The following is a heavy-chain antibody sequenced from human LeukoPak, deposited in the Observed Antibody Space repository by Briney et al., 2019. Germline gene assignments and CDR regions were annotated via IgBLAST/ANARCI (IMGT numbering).Heavy chain of an antibody. CDR3: ARDPADYYYYMDV. D-gene: IGHD6-25*01. CDR1: GGSISSGGYY. CDR2: IYYSGST. V-gene: IGHV4-31*03. Sequence: PSHTLSLTCTVSGGSISSGGYYWSWIRQHPGKGLEWIGYIYYSGSTYYNPSLKSRVTISVDTSKNQFSPKLSSVTAADTAVYYCARDPADYYYYMDVWGKGTTVTVSS. J-gene: IGHJ6*03.